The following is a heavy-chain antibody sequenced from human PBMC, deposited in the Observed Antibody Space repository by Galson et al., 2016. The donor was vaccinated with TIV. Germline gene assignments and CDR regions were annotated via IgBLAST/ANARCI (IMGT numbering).Heavy chain of an antibody. Sequence: SVKVSCKASGYTFVTYYMHWVPQAPGQGLEWVGVIDPTSGGTTYAQKFQGRVTMTRDTSTSTVYMELSSLRSDDTAVFYCAVWSNIYYFALWGQGTLITVSS. CDR3: AVWSNIYYFAL. CDR2: IDPTSGGT. J-gene: IGHJ4*02. D-gene: IGHD2-21*01. CDR1: GYTFVTYY. V-gene: IGHV1-46*01.